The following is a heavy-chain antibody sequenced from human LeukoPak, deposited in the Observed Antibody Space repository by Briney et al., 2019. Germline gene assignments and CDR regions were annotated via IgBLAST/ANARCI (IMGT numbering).Heavy chain of an antibody. J-gene: IGHJ5*02. CDR3: ARGAVGYSYGYYWFDP. CDR1: GGSISSSNW. Sequence: SGTLSLTCTVSGGSISSSNWWGWVRQPPGKGLECIGEIHHSGTTNYNPSLKSRVTISVDKSKNQFSLKLSSVTAADTAVYYCARGAVGYSYGYYWFDPWGQGTLVTVSS. V-gene: IGHV4-4*02. CDR2: IHHSGTT. D-gene: IGHD5-18*01.